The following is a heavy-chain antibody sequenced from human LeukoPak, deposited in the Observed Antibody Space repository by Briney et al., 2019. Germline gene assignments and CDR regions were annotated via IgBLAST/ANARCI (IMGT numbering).Heavy chain of an antibody. CDR1: GFTFSSYA. CDR3: AKDLGSVITPPSLDF. Sequence: GGSLRLSCAASGFTFSSYAMSWVRQAPGKGLEWVSAISGSGGDTYYADSVKGRFTISRDNSKNTLYLQMSSLRAEDTAVYYCAKDLGSVITPPSLDFWGQGTLVTVSS. J-gene: IGHJ4*02. V-gene: IGHV3-23*01. D-gene: IGHD4-23*01. CDR2: ISGSGGDT.